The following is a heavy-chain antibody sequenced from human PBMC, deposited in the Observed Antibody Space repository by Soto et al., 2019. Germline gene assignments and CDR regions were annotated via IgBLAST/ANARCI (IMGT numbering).Heavy chain of an antibody. Sequence: SGPTLVNPTETLTLTCTVSGFSLSNARMGVSWIRQPPGKALEWLAHIFSNDEKSYSTSLKSRLTISKDTSKSQVVLIMTNMDPVDTATYYCARMFGYSSGWTYYFDYWGQGTLVTVSS. CDR1: GFSLSNARMG. J-gene: IGHJ4*02. CDR3: ARMFGYSSGWTYYFDY. D-gene: IGHD6-19*01. V-gene: IGHV2-26*01. CDR2: IFSNDEK.